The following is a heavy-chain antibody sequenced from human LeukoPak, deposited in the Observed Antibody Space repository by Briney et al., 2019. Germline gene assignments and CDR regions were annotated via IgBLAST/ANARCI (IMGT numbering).Heavy chain of an antibody. CDR1: GFTFSNYA. D-gene: IGHD6-6*01. J-gene: IGHJ6*02. Sequence: GGSLRLSCAASGFTFSNYAMSWVRQAPGKGLEWVSGISGSGGSTYYADSVKGRFTISRDNSKNTLYLQMNSLRAEGTAVYYCARLPVWIAARPYYYYGMDVWGQGTTVTVSS. CDR3: ARLPVWIAARPYYYYGMDV. CDR2: ISGSGGST. V-gene: IGHV3-23*01.